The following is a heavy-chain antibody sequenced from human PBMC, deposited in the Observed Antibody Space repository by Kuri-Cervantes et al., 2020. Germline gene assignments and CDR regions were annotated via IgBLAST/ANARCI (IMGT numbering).Heavy chain of an antibody. J-gene: IGHJ4*02. CDR3: ARDATDCGGGSCYHLFDY. Sequence: ASVKVSCKASGYTFTSYAMHWVRQAPGQRLEWMGWINAGNGNTKYSQKFQGRVTITRDTSAGTAYMELSSLRSEDTAVYYCARDATDCGGGSCYHLFDYWGQGTLVTVSS. D-gene: IGHD2-15*01. CDR2: INAGNGNT. CDR1: GYTFTSYA. V-gene: IGHV1-3*01.